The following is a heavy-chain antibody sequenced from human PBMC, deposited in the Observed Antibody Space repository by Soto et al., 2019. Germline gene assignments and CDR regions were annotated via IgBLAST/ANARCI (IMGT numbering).Heavy chain of an antibody. CDR1: GFTFSSYS. CDR2: ISSSSSYI. J-gene: IGHJ6*03. V-gene: IGHV3-21*01. Sequence: EVQLVESGGGLVKPGGSLRLSCEASGFTFSSYSMNWVRQAPGKGLEWVSSISSSSSYIYYADSVKGRFPISRDNAKNSLSLQMNSLRAEDTAVYYCASCYSHYYYYMAVWGKGSTVTVSS. D-gene: IGHD2-21*02. CDR3: ASCYSHYYYYMAV.